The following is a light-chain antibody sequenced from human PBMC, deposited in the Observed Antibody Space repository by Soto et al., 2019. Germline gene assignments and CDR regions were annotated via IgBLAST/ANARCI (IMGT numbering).Light chain of an antibody. CDR2: EDN. CDR3: QSYDSSIVV. Sequence: NFMLTQPHSVSESPGKTVTISCTRSSGSIASNYVQWYQQRPGSAPTTVIYEDNQRPSGVPDRFSGSIDSSSNSASLTISGLNTADEADYYCQSYDSSIVVFGGGTKLTVL. J-gene: IGLJ2*01. V-gene: IGLV6-57*04. CDR1: SGSIASNY.